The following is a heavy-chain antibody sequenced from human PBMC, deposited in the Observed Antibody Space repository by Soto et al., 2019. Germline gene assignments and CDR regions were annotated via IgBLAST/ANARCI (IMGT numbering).Heavy chain of an antibody. CDR2: IKEDGSKK. CDR3: VRENNGGPEF. V-gene: IGHV3-7*01. D-gene: IGHD1-20*01. Sequence: GSLRLSCAASGFAFSIYWMMWVRQAPGKGLEWVANIKEDGSKKYHVESVKGRFTISRDNAKNSLYLQLNSLRAEDTAIYYCVRENNGGPEFWGQGTMVTVSS. J-gene: IGHJ4*02. CDR1: GFAFSIYW.